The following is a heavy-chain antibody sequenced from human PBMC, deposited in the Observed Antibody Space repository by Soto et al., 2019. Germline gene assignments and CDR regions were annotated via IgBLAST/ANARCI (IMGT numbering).Heavy chain of an antibody. CDR2: ISGSGGST. V-gene: IGHV3-23*01. Sequence: EVQLLESGGGLVQPGGSLRLSCAASGFTFSSYAMSWVRQAPGKGLEWVSAISGSGGSTYYADSVKGRFTISRDNSKNTLYLQMNSLRAEDTAVYYCAKGAFIVVVVAATNWFDPWVQGTLVTVSS. D-gene: IGHD2-15*01. CDR3: AKGAFIVVVVAATNWFDP. J-gene: IGHJ5*02. CDR1: GFTFSSYA.